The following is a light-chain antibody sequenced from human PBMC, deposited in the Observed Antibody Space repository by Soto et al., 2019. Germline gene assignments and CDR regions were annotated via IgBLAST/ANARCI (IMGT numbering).Light chain of an antibody. J-gene: IGKJ1*01. CDR1: QSVSSTY. CDR3: KQYGSSSWT. CDR2: GAS. Sequence: EIVLTQSPGTLSLSPGERATLSCRASQSVSSTYFAWYQQRFGQAPRLLIYGASTRATGIPDRLSGSGSGRVFTLTTSRLEPENFEGYYCKQYGSSSWTFGQGTKVEIK. V-gene: IGKV3-20*01.